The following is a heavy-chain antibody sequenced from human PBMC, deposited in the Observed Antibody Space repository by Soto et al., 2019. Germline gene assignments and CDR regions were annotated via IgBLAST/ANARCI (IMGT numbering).Heavy chain of an antibody. CDR3: ARGDVYGGNSGYYYYYYGMDV. CDR2: IIPIFGTA. D-gene: IGHD4-17*01. V-gene: IGHV1-69*01. Sequence: QVQLVQSGAEVKKPGSSVKVSCKASGGTFSSYAISWVRQAPGQGLEWMGGIIPIFGTANYAQKFQGRVTITADESTSTDYMELSSLRSEDTDVYYCARGDVYGGNSGYYYYYYGMDVWGQGTKVTVSS. CDR1: GGTFSSYA. J-gene: IGHJ6*02.